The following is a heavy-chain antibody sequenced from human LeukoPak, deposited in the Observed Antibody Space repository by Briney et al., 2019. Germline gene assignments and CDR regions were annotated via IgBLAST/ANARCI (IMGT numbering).Heavy chain of an antibody. J-gene: IGHJ4*02. D-gene: IGHD4-17*01. CDR2: ISSSSSYI. CDR1: GLPFRSYS. V-gene: IGHV3-21*05. CDR3: AREWGYYGADY. Sequence: PGGSLRLSCAPSGLPFRSYSKHGVPESPGEGLEWVSYISSSSSYICYTDSVQGRFTLSRDNAKNSLYLQMNSLRAQDTAVYYCAREWGYYGADYWGQGTLVTVSS.